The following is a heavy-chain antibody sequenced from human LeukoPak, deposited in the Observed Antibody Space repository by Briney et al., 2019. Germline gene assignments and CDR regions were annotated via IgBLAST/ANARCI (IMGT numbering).Heavy chain of an antibody. CDR3: ARYDSSGYYEAFDI. Sequence: SETLSLTCTVSGGSISSSGYYWGWIRQPPGKGLEWIGSIYYSGSTYYNPSLKSRVTISVDTSKNQFSLKLSSVTAADTAVYYCARYDSSGYYEAFDIWGQGTMVTVSS. CDR1: GGSISSSGYY. J-gene: IGHJ3*02. CDR2: IYYSGST. D-gene: IGHD3-22*01. V-gene: IGHV4-39*07.